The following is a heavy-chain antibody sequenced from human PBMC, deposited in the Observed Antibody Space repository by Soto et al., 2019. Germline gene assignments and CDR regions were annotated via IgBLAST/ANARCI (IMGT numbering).Heavy chain of an antibody. Sequence: PSETLSLTCTVSGGSISSYFWSWIRQPPGKGLEWIAYIYSSGNTDCNPSLKSRVTISVDTSKNQFSLQLKSVTAADTAVYYCARRYGGNLDYWGQGTLVTVS. J-gene: IGHJ4*02. V-gene: IGHV4-59*08. CDR2: IYSSGNT. CDR1: GGSISSYF. CDR3: ARRYGGNLDY. D-gene: IGHD1-26*01.